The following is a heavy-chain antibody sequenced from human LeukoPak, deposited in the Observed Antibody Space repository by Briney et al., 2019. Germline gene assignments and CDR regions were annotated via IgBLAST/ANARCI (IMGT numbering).Heavy chain of an antibody. CDR1: GGSISSYY. D-gene: IGHD2-8*01. CDR2: IYYSGST. CDR3: ARERMSGMDV. Sequence: SETLSLTCTVSGGSISSYYWSWIRQPPGRGLEWIGYIYYSGSTNYIPSLKSRVTISVDTSKNQFSLKLSSVTAADTAVYYCARERMSGMDVWGQGTTVTVSS. V-gene: IGHV4-59*01. J-gene: IGHJ6*02.